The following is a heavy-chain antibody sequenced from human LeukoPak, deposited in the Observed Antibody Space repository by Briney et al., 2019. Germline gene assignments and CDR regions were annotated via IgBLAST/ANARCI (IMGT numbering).Heavy chain of an antibody. CDR1: GFTFSNAW. D-gene: IGHD6-19*01. Sequence: GGVPRLSCAASGFTFSNAWMSWVRQAPGKGLEWVGRIKSKTDGGTTDYAAPVKGRFTISRDDSKNTLYLQMNSLKTEDTAVYYCTTDHYSSGWYGWFDPWGQGTLVTVSS. J-gene: IGHJ5*02. V-gene: IGHV3-15*01. CDR3: TTDHYSSGWYGWFDP. CDR2: IKSKTDGGTT.